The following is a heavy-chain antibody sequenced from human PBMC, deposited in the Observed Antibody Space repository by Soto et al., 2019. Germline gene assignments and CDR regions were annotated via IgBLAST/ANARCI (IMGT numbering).Heavy chain of an antibody. CDR3: ARGGTSLGY. CDR2: SNAGNGDT. V-gene: IGHV1-3*01. J-gene: IGHJ4*02. D-gene: IGHD2-2*01. Sequence: GAPVKVSSKASGYTFNTYNIHLVRQAPGQSLEWMGWSNAGNGDTKYSQKFQGRVTITRDTSASTAYMELSSLTSEDTAVYYCARGGTSLGYWGQGTLVTVSS. CDR1: GYTFNTYN.